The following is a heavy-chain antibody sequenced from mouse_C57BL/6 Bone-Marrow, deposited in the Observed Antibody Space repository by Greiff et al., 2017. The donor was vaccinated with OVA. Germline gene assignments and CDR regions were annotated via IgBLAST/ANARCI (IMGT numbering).Heavy chain of an antibody. J-gene: IGHJ3*01. CDR3: AREDRQLRLRKAY. D-gene: IGHD3-2*02. Sequence: VQLQQSDAELVKPGASVKISCKVSGYTFTDHTIHWMKQRPEQGLEWIGYIYPRDGSTKYNEKFKGKATLTADKSSSTAYMQLNSLTSEDSSVYFCAREDRQLRLRKAYWGQGTLVTVSA. CDR1: GYTFTDHT. CDR2: IYPRDGST. V-gene: IGHV1-78*01.